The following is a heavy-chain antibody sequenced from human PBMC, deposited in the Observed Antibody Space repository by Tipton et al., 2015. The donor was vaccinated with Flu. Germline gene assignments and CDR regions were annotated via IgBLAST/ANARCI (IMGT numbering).Heavy chain of an antibody. Sequence: TLSLTCTVSGGSISSSSYYWGWIRQPPGKGLEWIGSIYYSGSTYYNPSLKSRVTISVDTSKNQFSLKLSPVTAADTAVYYCAREHQGVISGGEEYWGQGTLVTVSS. CDR3: AREHQGVISGGEEY. V-gene: IGHV4-39*07. D-gene: IGHD3-10*01. CDR2: IYYSGST. CDR1: GGSISSSSYY. J-gene: IGHJ4*02.